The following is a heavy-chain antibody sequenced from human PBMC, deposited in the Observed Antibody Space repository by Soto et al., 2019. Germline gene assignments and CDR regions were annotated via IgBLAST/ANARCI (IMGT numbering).Heavy chain of an antibody. V-gene: IGHV3-7*01. CDR3: ARDNSGYYYYYMDV. CDR2: IKQDGSEK. D-gene: IGHD7-27*01. CDR1: GFTFSSYW. Sequence: GESLKISCAASGFTFSSYWMSWVRQAPGKGLEWVANIKQDGSEKYYVDSVKGRFTISRDNAKNSLYLQMNSLRAEDTAVYYCARDNSGYYYYYMDVWGKGTTVTVSS. J-gene: IGHJ6*03.